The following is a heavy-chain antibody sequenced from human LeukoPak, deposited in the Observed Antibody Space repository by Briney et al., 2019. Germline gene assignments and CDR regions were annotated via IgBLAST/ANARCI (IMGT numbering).Heavy chain of an antibody. V-gene: IGHV3-33*01. CDR1: GFTFSSYG. CDR2: IWYDGSNK. D-gene: IGHD1-26*01. Sequence: GGSLRLSCAASGFTFSSYGMHWVRQAPGKGREGVAVIWYDGSNKYYADSVKGRFTISRDNSKNTLYLQMNSLRAEDTAVYYCARGLVGAKQYYFDYWGQGTLVTVSS. CDR3: ARGLVGAKQYYFDY. J-gene: IGHJ4*02.